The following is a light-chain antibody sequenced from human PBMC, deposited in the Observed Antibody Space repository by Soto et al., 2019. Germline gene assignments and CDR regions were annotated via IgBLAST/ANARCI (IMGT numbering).Light chain of an antibody. J-gene: IGKJ5*01. CDR1: QSVSSW. CDR2: KAS. CDR3: QQYNSYSIT. V-gene: IGKV1-5*03. Sequence: DIQMTQSPSTLSANVGETVTITCRASQSVSSWLAWYQQKPGKAPKLLIYKASSLESGVPSRFNGSGSGTEFTLTISSLQPDDFATYYCQQYNSYSITFGQGTRLEIK.